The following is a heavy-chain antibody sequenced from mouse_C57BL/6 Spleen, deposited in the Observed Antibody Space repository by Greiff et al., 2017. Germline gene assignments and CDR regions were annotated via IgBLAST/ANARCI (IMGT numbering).Heavy chain of an antibody. CDR1: GYTFTSYT. V-gene: IGHV1-4*01. CDR2: INPSSGYT. Sequence: QVQLQQSGAELARPGASVKMSCKASGYTFTSYTMHWVKQRPGQGLEWIGYINPSSGYTKYNQKFKDKATLTADKSSSTAYMQLSSLTSEDSAVYYGGRGGYGNYDWYFDVGGTGTTVTVAS. J-gene: IGHJ1*03. D-gene: IGHD2-10*02. CDR3: GRGGYGNYDWYFDV.